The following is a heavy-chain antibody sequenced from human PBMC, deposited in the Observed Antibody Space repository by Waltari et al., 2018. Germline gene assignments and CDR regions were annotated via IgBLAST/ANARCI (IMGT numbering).Heavy chain of an antibody. V-gene: IGHV1-69*01. D-gene: IGHD1-26*01. CDR1: GGTFSSYA. CDR3: ARGRGLGATRTYYFDY. J-gene: IGHJ4*02. CDR2: IIPICGTA. Sequence: QVQLVQSGAEVKKPGSSVKVSCKASGGTFSSYAISWVRQAPGQGLEWMGGIIPICGTANYAQKFQGRVTMTADESTSTAYMELSSLRSEDTAVYDCARGRGLGATRTYYFDYWGQGTLVTVSS.